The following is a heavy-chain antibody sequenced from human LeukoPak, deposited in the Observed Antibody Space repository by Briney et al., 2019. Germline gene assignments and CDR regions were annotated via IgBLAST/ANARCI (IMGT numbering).Heavy chain of an antibody. CDR3: ARRFSEAFDI. CDR1: GGSISSYY. CDR2: IYYSGST. V-gene: IGHV4-59*12. J-gene: IGHJ3*02. Sequence: PSETLSLTCTVSGGSISSYYWSWIRQPPGKGLEWIGYIYYSGSTNYNSSLKSRVTISVDRSKNQFSLKLSSVTAADTAVYYCARRFSEAFDIWGQGTMVTVSS. D-gene: IGHD3-3*01.